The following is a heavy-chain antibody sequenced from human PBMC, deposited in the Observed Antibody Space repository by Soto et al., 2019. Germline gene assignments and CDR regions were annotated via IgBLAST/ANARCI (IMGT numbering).Heavy chain of an antibody. Sequence: ASVKVSCKASGGTFSSYAISWVRQAPGQGLEWMGGIIPIFGTANYAQKFQGRVTITADESTSTAYMELSSLRSEDTAVYYCARRRGIAVAGMAFDIWGQGTMATVSS. J-gene: IGHJ3*02. V-gene: IGHV1-69*13. CDR1: GGTFSSYA. CDR3: ARRRGIAVAGMAFDI. CDR2: IIPIFGTA. D-gene: IGHD6-19*01.